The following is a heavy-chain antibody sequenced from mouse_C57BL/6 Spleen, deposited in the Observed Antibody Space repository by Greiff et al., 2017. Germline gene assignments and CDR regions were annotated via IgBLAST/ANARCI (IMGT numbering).Heavy chain of an antibody. V-gene: IGHV1-15*01. Sequence: VKLQESGAELVRPGASVTLSCKASGYTFTDYEMHWVKQTPVHGLEWIGAIDPETGGTAYNQKFKGKAILTADKSSSTAYMELRSLTSEDSAVYYCTRSQLIYYYGSSRHWYFDVWGTGTTVTVSS. J-gene: IGHJ1*03. CDR3: TRSQLIYYYGSSRHWYFDV. CDR2: IDPETGGT. D-gene: IGHD1-1*01. CDR1: GYTFTDYE.